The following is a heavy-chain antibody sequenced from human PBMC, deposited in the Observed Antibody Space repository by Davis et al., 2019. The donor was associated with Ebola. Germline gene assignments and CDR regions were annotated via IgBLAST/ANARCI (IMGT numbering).Heavy chain of an antibody. D-gene: IGHD2-15*01. Sequence: PSETLSLTCAVSGVSISSGNWWSWVRQTPGKGLEWIGEIYDSGSTNYNPSLKRRVTISADKSKNHFSLKLTSVTAADTAVYYCARFIVVVAAATRANDVFDVWGQGTMVTVSS. V-gene: IGHV4-4*02. J-gene: IGHJ3*01. CDR3: ARFIVVVAAATRANDVFDV. CDR2: IYDSGST. CDR1: GVSISSGNW.